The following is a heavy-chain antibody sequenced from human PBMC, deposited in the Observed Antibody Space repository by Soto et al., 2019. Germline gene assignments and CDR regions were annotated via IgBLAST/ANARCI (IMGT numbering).Heavy chain of an antibody. CDR3: ASQNFCTSSSCLN. D-gene: IGHD2-2*01. CDR1: GFTYSTYT. J-gene: IGHJ4*02. V-gene: IGHV3-30-3*01. CDR2: ISYDRNNK. Sequence: GGSLRLSCAASGFTYSTYTMHWVRQAPGKGLEWVAVISYDRNNKFYADSVKGRFTISRDSAKNSLYLQMNSLRADDTAVYYCASQNFCTSSSCLNWGQGTLVTVSS.